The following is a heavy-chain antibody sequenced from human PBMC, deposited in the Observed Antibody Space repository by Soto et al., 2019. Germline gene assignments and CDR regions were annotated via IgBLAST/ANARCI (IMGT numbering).Heavy chain of an antibody. V-gene: IGHV1-18*01. D-gene: IGHD6-19*01. Sequence: QVQLVQSGAEVKKPGASVKVSCRASGYTFTSYGISWVRQAPGQGLEWMGWISAYNGNTNYAQKLQDRVTMTTDTSSRKAYMELRSLRSDDTAAYYCARGDSSGWYDYWGQGTLVTVSS. J-gene: IGHJ4*02. CDR3: ARGDSSGWYDY. CDR2: ISAYNGNT. CDR1: GYTFTSYG.